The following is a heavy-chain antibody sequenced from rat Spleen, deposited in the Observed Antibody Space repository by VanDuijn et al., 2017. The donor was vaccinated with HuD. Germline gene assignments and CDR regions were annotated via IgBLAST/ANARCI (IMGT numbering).Heavy chain of an antibody. CDR3: TAGPYNSVLDY. Sequence: VQLVESGGGLVQPKESLKISCAASGFTFSNAAMYWVRQAPGKGLEWVARIRTKPNNYATYYADSVKGRFTISRDDSKSMVYLQMDNLKTEDTAMYYCTAGPYNSVLDYWGQGVMVTVSS. CDR2: IRTKPNNYAT. CDR1: GFTFSNAA. V-gene: IGHV10-5*01. J-gene: IGHJ2*01. D-gene: IGHD4-3*01.